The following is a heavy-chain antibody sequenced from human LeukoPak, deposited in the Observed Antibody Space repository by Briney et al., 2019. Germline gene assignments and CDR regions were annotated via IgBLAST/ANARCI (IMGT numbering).Heavy chain of an antibody. D-gene: IGHD5-18*01. CDR3: ARDKIGGIQLWLGQGV. V-gene: IGHV1-69*05. Sequence: SVKVSXKASGGTFSSYAISWARQAPGQGLEWMGGIIPIFGTANYAQKFQGRVTITTDESTSTAYMELSSLRSEDTAVYYCARDKIGGIQLWLGQGVWGKGTTVTVSS. CDR1: GGTFSSYA. J-gene: IGHJ6*04. CDR2: IIPIFGTA.